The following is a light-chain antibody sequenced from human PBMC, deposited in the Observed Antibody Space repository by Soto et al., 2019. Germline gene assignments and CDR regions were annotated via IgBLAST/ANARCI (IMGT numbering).Light chain of an antibody. J-gene: IGKJ5*01. CDR3: QQYGSSPRT. CDR1: QNVSSY. Sequence: EKRTRSGRRSQNVSSYIAGYLQKPGQAPRLLIVDASNRATDITARFIGSGTGQDMTLTISRLEPADLAVHYCQQYGSSPRTFGQGTRLEI. V-gene: IGKV3-20*01. CDR2: DAS.